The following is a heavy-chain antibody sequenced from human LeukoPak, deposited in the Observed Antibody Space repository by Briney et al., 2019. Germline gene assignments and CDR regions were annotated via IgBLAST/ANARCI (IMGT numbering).Heavy chain of an antibody. J-gene: IGHJ1*01. CDR3: ARLDQYSGTTRAEYFQH. CDR1: GGSISSGGYY. D-gene: IGHD1-7*01. Sequence: SQTLSLTCTVSGGSISSGGYYWSWIRQHPGKGLEWIGYIYYSGSTNYNPSLKSRVTISVDTSKNQFSLKLSSVTAADTAVYYWARLDQYSGTTRAEYFQHWGQGTLVTVSS. CDR2: IYYSGST. V-gene: IGHV4-31*03.